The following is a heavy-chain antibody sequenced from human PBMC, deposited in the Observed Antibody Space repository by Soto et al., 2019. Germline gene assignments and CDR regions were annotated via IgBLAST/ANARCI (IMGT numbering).Heavy chain of an antibody. D-gene: IGHD3-16*01. CDR1: GFTFSSYG. J-gene: IGHJ4*02. CDR3: ARDASPGGNYFDY. V-gene: IGHV3-33*01. CDR2: IWYDGSNK. Sequence: HGGSLRLSCAASGFTFSSYGMHWVRQAPGKGLEWVAVIWYDGSNKYYADSVKGRFTISRDNSKNTLYLQMNSLRAEDTAVYYCARDASPGGNYFDYWGQGTLVTVSS.